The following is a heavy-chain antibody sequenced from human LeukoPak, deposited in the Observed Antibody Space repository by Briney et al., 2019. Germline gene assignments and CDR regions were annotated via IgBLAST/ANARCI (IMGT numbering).Heavy chain of an antibody. D-gene: IGHD3-3*01. J-gene: IGHJ5*02. Sequence: PGGSLRLSCAASGFTFSSCAMSWVRQAPGKGLEWVSAISGSGGSTYYADSVKGRFTISRDNSKNTLYLQMNSLRAEDTAVYYCVKDTKDYDFWSGYYNWFDPWGQGTLVTVSS. CDR3: VKDTKDYDFWSGYYNWFDP. CDR1: GFTFSSCA. CDR2: ISGSGGST. V-gene: IGHV3-23*01.